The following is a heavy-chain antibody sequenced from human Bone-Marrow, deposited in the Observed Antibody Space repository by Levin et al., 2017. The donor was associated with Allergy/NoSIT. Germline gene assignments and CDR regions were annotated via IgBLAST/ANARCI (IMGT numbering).Heavy chain of an antibody. CDR2: TQLDGSEN. Sequence: GGSLRLSCTASGFTFSRYWMSWVRQAPGKGLEWVANTQLDGSENYVDSVKGRFTISRDNAKNSLYLQLNSLRAEDTAVYYCARHNGNRFDYWGQGTLVTVSS. CDR3: ARHNGNRFDY. J-gene: IGHJ4*02. D-gene: IGHD1-14*01. CDR1: GFTFSRYW. V-gene: IGHV3-7*01.